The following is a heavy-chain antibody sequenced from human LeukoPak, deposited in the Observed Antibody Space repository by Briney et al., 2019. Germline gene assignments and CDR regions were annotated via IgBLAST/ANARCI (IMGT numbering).Heavy chain of an antibody. V-gene: IGHV1-18*01. Sequence: GASVKVACKASGYTFTSYGISGVRRAPGQGVEWMGWISAYNGNTNYAQKLQGRVTMTTDTPTSTAYIELRRMRSDDTAVYYCARTSYYAGSGYGTWGQGTLVTVSS. CDR1: GYTFTSYG. D-gene: IGHD3-22*01. J-gene: IGHJ4*02. CDR3: ARTSYYAGSGYGT. CDR2: ISAYNGNT.